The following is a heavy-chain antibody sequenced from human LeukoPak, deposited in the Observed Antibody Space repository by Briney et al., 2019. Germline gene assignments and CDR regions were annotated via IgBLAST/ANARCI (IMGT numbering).Heavy chain of an antibody. V-gene: IGHV4-34*01. J-gene: IGHJ4*02. D-gene: IGHD3-22*01. CDR1: GGSFSGYY. CDR3: ARGNYYDSSGYYGY. CDR2: INHSGSS. Sequence: SETLSLTCGVYGGSFSGYYWSWIRQPPGKGLEWIGEINHSGSSNYNPSLKSRVTISVDTSKNQFSLKLSSVTAADTAVYYCARGNYYDSSGYYGYWGQGTLVTVS.